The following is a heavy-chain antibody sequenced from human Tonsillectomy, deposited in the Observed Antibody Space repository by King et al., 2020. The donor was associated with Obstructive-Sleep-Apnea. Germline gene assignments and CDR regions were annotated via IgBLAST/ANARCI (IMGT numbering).Heavy chain of an antibody. CDR2: IYYSGST. D-gene: IGHD5-12*01. Sequence: HLQLQESGPGLVKPSETLSLTCTVSGGSISSSSYYWGWIRQPPGKGLEWIGSIYYSGSTYYNPSLKSRVTISVDTSKHQFSLKLSSVTAADTAVYYCARALTGYSGYDYYFDYWGQGTLVTVSS. J-gene: IGHJ4*02. V-gene: IGHV4-39*07. CDR3: ARALTGYSGYDYYFDY. CDR1: GGSISSSSYY.